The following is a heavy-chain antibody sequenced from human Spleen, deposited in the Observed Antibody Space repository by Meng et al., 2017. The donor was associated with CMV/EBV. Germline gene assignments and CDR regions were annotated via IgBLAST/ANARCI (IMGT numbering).Heavy chain of an antibody. CDR1: GGSISSSSYY. V-gene: IGHV4-39*07. D-gene: IGHD4-17*01. CDR2: IYYSGST. Sequence: QLQLQESVTGLVQPSETLSPRCTVSGGSISSSSYYWGWIRQPPGKGLEWIGSIYYSGSTYYNPSLKSRVTISVDTSKNQFSLKLSSVTAADTAVYYCARMTMTTVSLGWFDTWGQGTLVTVAS. CDR3: ARMTMTTVSLGWFDT. J-gene: IGHJ5*02.